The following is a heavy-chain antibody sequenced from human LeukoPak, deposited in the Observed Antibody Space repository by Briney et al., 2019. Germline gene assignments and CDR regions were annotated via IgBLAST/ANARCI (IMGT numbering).Heavy chain of an antibody. CDR2: ISYDGSNK. CDR1: GFTFSSYA. Sequence: PGGSLRLSCAASGFTFSSYAMHWVRQAPGKGLEWVAVISYDGSNKYYADSVKGRFTISRDNSKNTLYLQMDSLRAEDTAVYYCANIRNYYDSSGYSDYWGQGTLVTVSS. D-gene: IGHD3-22*01. V-gene: IGHV3-30-3*01. J-gene: IGHJ4*02. CDR3: ANIRNYYDSSGYSDY.